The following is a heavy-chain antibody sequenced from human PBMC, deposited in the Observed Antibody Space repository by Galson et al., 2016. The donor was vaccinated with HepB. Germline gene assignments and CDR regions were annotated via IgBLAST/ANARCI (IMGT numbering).Heavy chain of an antibody. J-gene: IGHJ4*02. Sequence: SLRLSCAASGFPFSTYSVNWVRQAPGKGLEWVSYISGSSTIYYADSVKGRFIISRDNAKNSLYLQMNSLRDEDTAVYYCARRLDSWGQGTLVTVSS. CDR2: ISGSSTI. CDR3: ARRLDS. CDR1: GFPFSTYS. V-gene: IGHV3-48*02.